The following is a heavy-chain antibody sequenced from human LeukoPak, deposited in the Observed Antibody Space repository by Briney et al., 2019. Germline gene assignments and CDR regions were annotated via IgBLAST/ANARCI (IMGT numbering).Heavy chain of an antibody. V-gene: IGHV4-38-2*02. CDR1: GYSISSGYC. D-gene: IGHD3-9*01. CDR2: IYHSGST. CDR3: ARARYFDWLTYFDY. J-gene: IGHJ4*02. Sequence: PSETLSLTCTVSGYSISSGYCWGWIRQPPGKGLEWIGSIYHSGSTYYNPSLKSRVTISVDTSKNQFSLKLSSVTAADTAVYYCARARYFDWLTYFDYWGQGTLVTVSS.